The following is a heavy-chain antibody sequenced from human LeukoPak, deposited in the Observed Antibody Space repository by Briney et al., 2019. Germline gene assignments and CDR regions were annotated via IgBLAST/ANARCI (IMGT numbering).Heavy chain of an antibody. Sequence: GGSLRLSCAASGFTVTNNDMNWVRQAPGDGLEWVSVITSGGSTYFADSVKGRFTVSRDNSKNTLSLQMNSLRVEDTAVYYCARDLISGPATHDSWGQGALVTVSS. V-gene: IGHV3-66*01. J-gene: IGHJ4*02. D-gene: IGHD2-15*01. CDR2: ITSGGST. CDR3: ARDLISGPATHDS. CDR1: GFTVTNND.